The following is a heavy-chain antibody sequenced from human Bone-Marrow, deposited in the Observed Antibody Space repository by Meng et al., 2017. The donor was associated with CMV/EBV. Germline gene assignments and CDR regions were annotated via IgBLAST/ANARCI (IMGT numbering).Heavy chain of an antibody. V-gene: IGHV3-30*04. Sequence: GESLKISCAASGFTFSSYPMHWVRQAPGKGPEWVAVISYDASKKYYADFVKGRFTISRDNAKNSLYLQMNSLRAEDTAVYYCARRITIFGVVRGFGMDVWGQGNTVNVSS. CDR2: ISYDASKK. CDR3: ARRITIFGVVRGFGMDV. J-gene: IGHJ6*02. CDR1: GFTFSSYP. D-gene: IGHD3-3*01.